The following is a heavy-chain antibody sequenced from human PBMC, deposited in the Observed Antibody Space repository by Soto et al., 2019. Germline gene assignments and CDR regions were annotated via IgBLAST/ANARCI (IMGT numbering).Heavy chain of an antibody. J-gene: IGHJ6*02. V-gene: IGHV3-33*01. D-gene: IGHD6-19*01. CDR2: VWYDGTNI. CDR1: GFTFSDYG. CDR3: ARDDLPGIAVATYGMDV. Sequence: QVQLVESGGGVVQPGGSLRLSCAASGFTFSDYGMHWVRQAPGKGLEWVAVVWYDGTNIHYGDSVKGRFTISRDNSKNTLYLEMNSLRGGDTAMYYCARDDLPGIAVATYGMDVWGQGTTVTVSS.